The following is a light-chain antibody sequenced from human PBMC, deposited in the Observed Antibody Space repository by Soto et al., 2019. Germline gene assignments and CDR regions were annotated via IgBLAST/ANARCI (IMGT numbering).Light chain of an antibody. CDR2: AAS. CDR1: QGIRNY. CDR3: QTYDSVPFT. V-gene: IGKV1-27*01. J-gene: IGKJ3*01. Sequence: DIQMTQSPSSLSASVGDRVTITCRASQGIRNYLAWYQQKPGKVPSLLIYAASTLQSGVPSRFSGSGSGTDFTLTITSLQPEAVATYYGQTYDSVPFTFGPGTKVDFK.